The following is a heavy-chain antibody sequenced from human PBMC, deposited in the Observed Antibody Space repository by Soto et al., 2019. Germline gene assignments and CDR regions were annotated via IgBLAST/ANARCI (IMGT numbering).Heavy chain of an antibody. CDR2: ISANNGDT. CDR1: GYTFTSYG. V-gene: IGHV1-18*01. Sequence: QVQLVQSGAEVKRPGASVKVSCKASGYTFTSYGINWVRQAPGQGLEWVGWISANNGDTNYAQDFQGRVTMTTDTPTTTAYRDLRSLMSDDTAVYYCARTPPRVTAAGLDCWGQGTLVTVSS. J-gene: IGHJ4*02. CDR3: ARTPPRVTAAGLDC. D-gene: IGHD6-13*01.